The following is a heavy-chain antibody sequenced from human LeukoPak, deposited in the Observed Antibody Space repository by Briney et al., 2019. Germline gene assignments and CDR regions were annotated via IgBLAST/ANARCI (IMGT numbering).Heavy chain of an antibody. CDR1: GFSFDDYG. CDR2: INWNGGST. J-gene: IGHJ4*02. Sequence: PGGSLRLSCAASGFSFDDYGMSWVRQAPGQVLEWVSGINWNGGSTGYADSVKGRFTISRDNARNSLYLQMSSLRAEDTALYYCARGFLADLSMVWVDYWGQGTLVTVSS. V-gene: IGHV3-20*04. CDR3: ARGFLADLSMVWVDY. D-gene: IGHD3-10*01.